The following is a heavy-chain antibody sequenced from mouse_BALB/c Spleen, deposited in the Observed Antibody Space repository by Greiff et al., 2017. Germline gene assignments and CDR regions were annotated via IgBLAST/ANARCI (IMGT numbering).Heavy chain of an antibody. J-gene: IGHJ4*01. CDR2: ISDGGSYT. V-gene: IGHV5-4*02. Sequence: DVKLVESGGGLVKPGGSLKLSCAASGFTFSDYYMYWVRQTPEKRLEWVATISDGGSYTYYPDSVKGRFTISRDNAKNNLYLQMSSLKSEDTAMYYCAREGSRGAMDYWGQGTSVTVSS. D-gene: IGHD3-3*01. CDR3: AREGSRGAMDY. CDR1: GFTFSDYY.